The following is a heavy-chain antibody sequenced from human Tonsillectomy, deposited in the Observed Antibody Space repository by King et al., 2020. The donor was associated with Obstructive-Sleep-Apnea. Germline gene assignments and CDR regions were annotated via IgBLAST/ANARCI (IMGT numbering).Heavy chain of an antibody. CDR3: AGDYGGSPDYYYYYGMDV. Sequence: VQLVESGAEVKKPGASVKVSCKASGYTFTSYGISWVRQAPGQGLEWMGWISAYNGNTNYAQKLQDRVTMTTDPSTSTAYMELRSLGSDDTAVYYCAGDYGGSPDYYYYYGMDVWGQGTTVTVSS. D-gene: IGHD4-23*01. J-gene: IGHJ6*02. V-gene: IGHV1-18*01. CDR2: ISAYNGNT. CDR1: GYTFTSYG.